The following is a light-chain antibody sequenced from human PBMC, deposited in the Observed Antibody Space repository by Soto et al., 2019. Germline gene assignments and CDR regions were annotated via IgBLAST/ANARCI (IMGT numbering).Light chain of an antibody. V-gene: IGKV1-39*01. Sequence: DIEMTQSPSSLSASVGDSLTLTCRASQSIATYLNWYQHKPGKAPRLLIHAASYLQSGAPSRLSGSGSGTDFTLTIRSLQPEDFATYYCQQSYSTPTFGQGTKVDIK. CDR2: AAS. CDR3: QQSYSTPT. J-gene: IGKJ1*01. CDR1: QSIATY.